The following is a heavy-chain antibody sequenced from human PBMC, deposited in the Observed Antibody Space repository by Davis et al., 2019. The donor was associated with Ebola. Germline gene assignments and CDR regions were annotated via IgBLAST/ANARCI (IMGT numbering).Heavy chain of an antibody. Sequence: GGSLRLSCAASGFTFSSYSMNWVRQAPGKGLEWVSYISSSSSTIYYADSVKGRFTISRDNAKNSLYLQMNSLRVEDTAVYYCARSDYDFWSGYYTGVLRYWGQGTLVTVSS. CDR1: GFTFSSYS. CDR2: ISSSSSTI. D-gene: IGHD3-3*01. V-gene: IGHV3-48*04. CDR3: ARSDYDFWSGYYTGVLRY. J-gene: IGHJ4*02.